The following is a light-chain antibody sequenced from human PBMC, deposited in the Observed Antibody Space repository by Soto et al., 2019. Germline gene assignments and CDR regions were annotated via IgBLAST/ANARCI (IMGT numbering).Light chain of an antibody. J-gene: IGLJ3*02. CDR2: DVN. V-gene: IGLV2-14*01. CDR1: GSDVGGYDY. CDR3: NSYTSSSTLV. Sequence: QSALTQPASVSGSPGQSITISCIGTGSDVGGYDYVSWYQQHPGRAPKLMIYDVNRRPSGVSNRFSGSKSGNTASLTISGLQAEDEAHYYCNSYTSSSTLVFGGGTKLTVL.